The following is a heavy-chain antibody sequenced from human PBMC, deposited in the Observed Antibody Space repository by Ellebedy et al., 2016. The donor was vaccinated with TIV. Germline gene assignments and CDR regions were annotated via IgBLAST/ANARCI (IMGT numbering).Heavy chain of an antibody. J-gene: IGHJ4*02. CDR3: ARTDGSGWAFDS. CDR2: IDWDDDK. CDR1: GFSLSTTRVS. V-gene: IGHV2-70*11. Sequence: SGPTLVKPTQTLTLTCTFSGFSLSTTRVSVSWIRQPPGKALEWLARIDWDDDKYFNTSLRTRLTISKATSKNQVVLTMTNMDPVDTATYYCARTDGSGWAFDSWGQGTLVTVSS. D-gene: IGHD6-19*01.